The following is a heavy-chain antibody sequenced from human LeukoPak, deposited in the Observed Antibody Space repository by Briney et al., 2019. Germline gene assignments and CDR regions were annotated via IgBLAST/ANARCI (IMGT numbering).Heavy chain of an antibody. D-gene: IGHD2-15*01. V-gene: IGHV3-73*01. CDR1: GFTFSGST. J-gene: IGHJ5*02. CDR2: IRRKPNSYAT. Sequence: GESLKLSCAASGFTFSGSTIHWVRQASGKGQEWVGRIRRKPNSYATTYAASLKGRFIISRDDSKNTAYLQMSSLEIEDTAVYYCTGQAALVAAENWFDPWGQGTLVTVSS. CDR3: TGQAALVAAENWFDP.